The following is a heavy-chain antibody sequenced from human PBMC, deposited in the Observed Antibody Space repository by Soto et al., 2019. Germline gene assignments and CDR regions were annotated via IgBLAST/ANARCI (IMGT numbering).Heavy chain of an antibody. D-gene: IGHD4-17*01. J-gene: IGHJ3*01. V-gene: IGHV3-33*01. CDR3: ARDGAVDYVNGFDF. CDR1: GFPFSAYG. Sequence: QVQLVESGGGVVQPRTYLRLSCAVSGFPFSAYGFHWVRQPPGKGLEWVAVIVSDGGSKYHADSVDVRFTISRDNSKATLYMQMNRLRVEETAVYYFARDGAVDYVNGFDFGGLGTMVTVCS. CDR2: IVSDGGSK.